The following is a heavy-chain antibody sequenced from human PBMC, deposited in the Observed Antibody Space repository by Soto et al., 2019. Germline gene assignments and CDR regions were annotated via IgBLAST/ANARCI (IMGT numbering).Heavy chain of an antibody. D-gene: IGHD1-1*01. CDR2: IYPGDSDT. Sequence: GGSLKISCKGSGYSFTSYWIGWVRQMPGKGLEWMGIIYPGDSDTRYSPSFQGQVTISADKSISTAYLQWSSLKASDTAMYYCARQGAQLYWYFDPWGRGTLVTVSS. V-gene: IGHV5-51*01. CDR3: ARQGAQLYWYFDP. CDR1: GYSFTSYW. J-gene: IGHJ2*01.